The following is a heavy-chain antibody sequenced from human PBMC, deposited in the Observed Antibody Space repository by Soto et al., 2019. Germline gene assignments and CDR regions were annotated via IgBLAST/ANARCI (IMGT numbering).Heavy chain of an antibody. CDR2: ISYDGSNK. J-gene: IGHJ4*02. D-gene: IGHD2-21*02. Sequence: QVQLVESGGGVVQPGRSLRLSCAASGFTFSSYGMHWVRQAPGKGLEWVAVISYDGSNKYYADSVKGRFTISRDNSKNTLYLQMNSLRAEDTAVYYCAWCGDCARDWGQGTLVTVSS. CDR3: AWCGDCARD. V-gene: IGHV3-30*03. CDR1: GFTFSSYG.